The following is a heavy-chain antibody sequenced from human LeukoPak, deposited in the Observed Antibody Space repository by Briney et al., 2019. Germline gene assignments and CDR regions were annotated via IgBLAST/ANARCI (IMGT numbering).Heavy chain of an antibody. Sequence: PGGSLRLSCAASGFTLSTYSVTWVRQAPGKGLEWVSYISSSTNVIYYADSVKGRFTISRDNARNSLYLQMNSLRADGTAVYYCARLYSALPAFDYWGQGTLVTVSS. CDR1: GFTLSTYS. D-gene: IGHD6-13*01. CDR3: ARLYSALPAFDY. V-gene: IGHV3-48*01. J-gene: IGHJ4*02. CDR2: ISSSTNVI.